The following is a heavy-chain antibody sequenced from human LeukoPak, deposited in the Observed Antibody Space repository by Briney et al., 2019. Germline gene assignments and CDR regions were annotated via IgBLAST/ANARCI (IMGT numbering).Heavy chain of an antibody. Sequence: GESLKISCKGSGYSFTSYWIVWVRQMPGKGLEWMGIIYPGGSDTRYSPSFQGQVTISADKSISTAYLQWSSLKASDTAVYYCARMNCGGDCYSSQYYYGLDVWGQGTTVTVSS. D-gene: IGHD2-21*02. CDR3: ARMNCGGDCYSSQYYYGLDV. J-gene: IGHJ6*02. CDR1: GYSFTSYW. V-gene: IGHV5-51*01. CDR2: IYPGGSDT.